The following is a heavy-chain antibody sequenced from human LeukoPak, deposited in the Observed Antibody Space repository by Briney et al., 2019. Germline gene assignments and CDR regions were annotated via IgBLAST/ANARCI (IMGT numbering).Heavy chain of an antibody. CDR2: VYHSGST. D-gene: IGHD3-22*01. J-gene: IGHJ4*02. V-gene: IGHV4-59*08. Sequence: PSETLSLTCTVSGGSISSYYWSWIRQPPGKGLEWIGSVYHSGSTYYNPSLKSPVTISVDTSKNQFSLELSSVTAADTAVYYCARLGAYYYDSSGYYYNRYFDYWGQGILVTVSS. CDR1: GGSISSYY. CDR3: ARLGAYYYDSSGYYYNRYFDY.